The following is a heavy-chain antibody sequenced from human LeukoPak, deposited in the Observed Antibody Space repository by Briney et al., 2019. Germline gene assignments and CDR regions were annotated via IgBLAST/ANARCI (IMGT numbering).Heavy chain of an antibody. V-gene: IGHV4-59*12. CDR2: IYYSGST. CDR3: ARDLAPMVRGVIGV. D-gene: IGHD3-10*01. CDR1: GGSISSYY. J-gene: IGHJ4*02. Sequence: PSETLSLTCTVSGGSISSYYRSWIRQPPGKGLEWIGYIYYSGSTNYNPSLKSRVTISVDTSKNQFSLKLSSVTAADTAVYYCARDLAPMVRGVIGVWGQGTLVTVSS.